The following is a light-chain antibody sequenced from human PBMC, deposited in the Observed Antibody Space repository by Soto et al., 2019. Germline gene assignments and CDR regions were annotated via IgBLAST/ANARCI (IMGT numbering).Light chain of an antibody. CDR2: WAS. J-gene: IGKJ2*01. Sequence: DIVMTQSPDSLAVSLGERATINCKSRRSVLYNSNNKNYLAWYQQKPGQPPKLLIYWASTRESGVPDRFSGSGSETDFTLTISSLQAEDVAVYYCQHYYTTPRTFGQGTKLEIK. CDR3: QHYYTTPRT. CDR1: RSVLYNSNNKNY. V-gene: IGKV4-1*01.